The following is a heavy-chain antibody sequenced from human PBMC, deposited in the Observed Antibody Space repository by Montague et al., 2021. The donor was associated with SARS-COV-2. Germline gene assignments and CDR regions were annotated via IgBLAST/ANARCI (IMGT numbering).Heavy chain of an antibody. CDR2: INSDGSST. V-gene: IGHV3-74*01. CDR3: ARDIVAPYYFDY. CDR1: GFTFSSYW. Sequence: SLRLSCPASGFTFSSYWMHWVRQAPGKGLVWVSRINSDGSSTSYADSVKGRFTISRDNAKNTLYLQMNSLRAEDTAVYYCARDIVAPYYFDYWGQGTLVTVSS. J-gene: IGHJ4*02. D-gene: IGHD5-12*01.